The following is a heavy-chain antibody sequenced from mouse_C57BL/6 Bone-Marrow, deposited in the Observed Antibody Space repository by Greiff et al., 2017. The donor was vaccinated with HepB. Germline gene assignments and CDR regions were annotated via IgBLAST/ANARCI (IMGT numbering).Heavy chain of an antibody. V-gene: IGHV5-4*01. Sequence: EVHLVESGGGLVKPGGSLKLSCAASGFTFSSYAMSWVRQTPEKRLEWVATISDGGSYTYYPDNGKGRFTISRDNAKNNLYLQMIHLKSEDTAMYYCARGGPTIVTTWYFDVWGTGTTVTVSS. D-gene: IGHD2-5*01. CDR2: ISDGGSYT. CDR1: GFTFSSYA. J-gene: IGHJ1*03. CDR3: ARGGPTIVTTWYFDV.